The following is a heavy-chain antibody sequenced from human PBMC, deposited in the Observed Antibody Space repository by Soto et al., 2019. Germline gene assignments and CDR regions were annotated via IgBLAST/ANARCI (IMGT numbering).Heavy chain of an antibody. D-gene: IGHD1-1*01. Sequence: EVQLVESGGGLVQPGRSLRLSCTGSGFTFGDYAMSWVRQAPGKGLEWVGFIRSRVYGGATEYAASVKGRFTISRDDSKSVVYLQMNSLKTEDTAVYYCTWRTTMDTPGDYWGQGTLVTVSS. CDR2: IRSRVYGGAT. CDR3: TWRTTMDTPGDY. CDR1: GFTFGDYA. V-gene: IGHV3-49*04. J-gene: IGHJ4*02.